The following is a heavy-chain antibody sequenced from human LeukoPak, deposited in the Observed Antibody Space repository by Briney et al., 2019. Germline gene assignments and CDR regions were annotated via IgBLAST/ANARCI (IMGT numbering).Heavy chain of an antibody. J-gene: IGHJ6*03. D-gene: IGHD3-10*01. V-gene: IGHV3-30*01. CDR2: ISYDGNNK. Sequence: GCSLRLPCAASGFTFSRHVMHWVRQAPGKGLEWVASISYDGNNKFYADSVKGRFTISRDNSRNTLYLQMNSLRGEDAAVYSCARGGIPTGPYYCFYYMDVWGKGTAVAVSS. CDR1: GFTFSRHV. CDR3: ARGGIPTGPYYCFYYMDV.